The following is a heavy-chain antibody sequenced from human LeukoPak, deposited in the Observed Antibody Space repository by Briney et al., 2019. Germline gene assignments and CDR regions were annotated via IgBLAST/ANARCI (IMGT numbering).Heavy chain of an antibody. CDR2: IPSTSSYT. Sequence: KPGGSLRLSCVASGFTFSDYYMSWIRQAPGKGLEWVSCIPSTSSYTSYADSVRGRFTISRDNAKNSLYLQMSSLRAEDTAVYYCARAANTAAGTPTLAIDYWGQGTLVTVSS. CDR3: ARAANTAAGTPTLAIDY. CDR1: GFTFSDYY. J-gene: IGHJ4*02. D-gene: IGHD6-13*01. V-gene: IGHV3-11*05.